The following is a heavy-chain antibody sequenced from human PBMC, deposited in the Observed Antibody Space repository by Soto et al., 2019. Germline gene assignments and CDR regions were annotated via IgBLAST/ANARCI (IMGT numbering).Heavy chain of an antibody. D-gene: IGHD4-17*01. Sequence: GGSLRLSCAASGFTFNNYAMNWVRQAPGKGLEWLSVISNGGSNSNYADSVKGRFTISRDNSKNTLYLQMNNLRVEDTAVYYCARGPFGDHTYYFHYWGQGTLVTVSS. CDR1: GFTFNNYA. J-gene: IGHJ4*02. V-gene: IGHV3-23*01. CDR2: ISNGGSNS. CDR3: ARGPFGDHTYYFHY.